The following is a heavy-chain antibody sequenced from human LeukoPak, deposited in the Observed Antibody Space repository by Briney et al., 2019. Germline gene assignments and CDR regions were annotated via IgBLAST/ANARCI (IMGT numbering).Heavy chain of an antibody. CDR2: SYSDNNT. Sequence: GGSLRLSCAASGFTVSNNYMSWVRQAPGKGLEWVSISYSDNNTSYADSVKGRFTISRDTSQNTLSLQMNSLRAEDTAVYYCVRKNRDFNAAFDIWGQGTVVTVSS. V-gene: IGHV3-53*01. CDR1: GFTVSNNY. J-gene: IGHJ3*02. D-gene: IGHD1-14*01. CDR3: VRKNRDFNAAFDI.